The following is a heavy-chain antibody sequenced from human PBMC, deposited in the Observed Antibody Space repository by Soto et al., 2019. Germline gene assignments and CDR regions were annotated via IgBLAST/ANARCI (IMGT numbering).Heavy chain of an antibody. CDR3: ASVYSSGWYYFDY. CDR2: IIPILGIA. CDR1: GGTFSSYT. D-gene: IGHD6-19*01. Sequence: ASVKVSCKASGGTFSSYTISWVRQAPGQGLEWMGRIIPILGIANYAQKLQGRVTITADKSTSTAYMELSSLRSEDTAVYYCASVYSSGWYYFDYWGQGTLVTVSS. J-gene: IGHJ4*02. V-gene: IGHV1-69*02.